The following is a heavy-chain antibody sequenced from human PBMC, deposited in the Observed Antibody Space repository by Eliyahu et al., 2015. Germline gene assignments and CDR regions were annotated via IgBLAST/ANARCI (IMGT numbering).Heavy chain of an antibody. J-gene: IGHJ4*02. V-gene: IGHV3-74*01. CDR3: ASPQDNSRNWYEYHY. D-gene: IGHD6-13*01. CDR2: MIADGIA. Sequence: EVKLVESGGGSVQPGGSLRLSCAASGINPSRNWIHWVRQAPGKGLEWVSYMIADGIADYADSVTGRFTMSRDNAKNTLYLQMNSLRVEDTAVYYCASPQDNSRNWYEYHYWGQGTQLTVSS. CDR1: GINPSRNW.